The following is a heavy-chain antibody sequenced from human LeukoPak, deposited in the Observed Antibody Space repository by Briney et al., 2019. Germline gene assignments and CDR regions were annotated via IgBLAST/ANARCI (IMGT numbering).Heavy chain of an antibody. D-gene: IGHD6-19*01. CDR1: GFTFSNYA. Sequence: PGGSLRLSCAASGFTFSNYAMNWVRQAPGKGLEWVSAIRGSGGSTYYADSVKGRFTISRDNSKNTLYLQMNSLRAEDTAVYYYAKILAVADLSGYYYMDVWGKGTTVTVSS. V-gene: IGHV3-23*01. J-gene: IGHJ6*03. CDR2: IRGSGGST. CDR3: AKILAVADLSGYYYMDV.